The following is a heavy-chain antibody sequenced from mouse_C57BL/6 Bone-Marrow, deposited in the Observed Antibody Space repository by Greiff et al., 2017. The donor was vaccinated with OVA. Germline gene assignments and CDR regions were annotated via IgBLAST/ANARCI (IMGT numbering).Heavy chain of an antibody. D-gene: IGHD1-1*01. CDR2: IDPSDSYT. Sequence: QQPGAELVKPGASVKLSCKASGYTFTSYWMQWVTQRPGQGLEWIGEIDPSDSYTNYNQKFKGKATLTVDTSSSTAYMQLSSLTSEDSAVYYCAPITTVDAMDYWGQGTSVTVSS. CDR1: GYTFTSYW. J-gene: IGHJ4*01. V-gene: IGHV1-50*01. CDR3: APITTVDAMDY.